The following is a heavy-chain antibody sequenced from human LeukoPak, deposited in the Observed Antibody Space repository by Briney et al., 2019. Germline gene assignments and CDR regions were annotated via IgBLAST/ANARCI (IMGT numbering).Heavy chain of an antibody. Sequence: SETLSLTCGVSGGSITSTDWWSWVRQPPGQGLEWIGEVSLSGLTNYNPSLSSRVIMALDTSKNHLSLHLTSVTAADTAVYYCSRENGAFSPFGYWGQGYLVTVLS. V-gene: IGHV4-4*02. J-gene: IGHJ4*02. CDR1: GGSITSTDW. D-gene: IGHD2-8*01. CDR2: VSLSGLT. CDR3: SRENGAFSPFGY.